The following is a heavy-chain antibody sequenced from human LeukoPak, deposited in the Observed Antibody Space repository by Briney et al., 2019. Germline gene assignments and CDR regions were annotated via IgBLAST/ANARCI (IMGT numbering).Heavy chain of an antibody. J-gene: IGHJ4*02. CDR1: GFSFSSYA. D-gene: IGHD6-6*01. V-gene: IGHV3-23*01. Sequence: GGSLRLSCAASGFSFSSYAMSWVRQAPGKGLEWVSAISGSGGSTYYADSVKGRFTISRDDLRNTLSLQMNSLRAEDTAVYYRAKVGKYSNSYFDYWGQGTLVTISS. CDR2: ISGSGGST. CDR3: AKVGKYSNSYFDY.